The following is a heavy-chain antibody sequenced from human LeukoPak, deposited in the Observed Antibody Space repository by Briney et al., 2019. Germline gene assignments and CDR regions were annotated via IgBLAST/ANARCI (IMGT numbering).Heavy chain of an antibody. CDR3: AKFCKDGGYAMVDAFDI. Sequence: PGGSLRLSCAASGFTFNSYAMSWVRQAPGKGLEWVSAISGRGGSTYYADSVKGRFTTSRDNSKNTLYLQMNSLRAEDTAVYYCAKFCKDGGYAMVDAFDIWGQGTMVTVSS. J-gene: IGHJ3*02. CDR1: GFTFNSYA. V-gene: IGHV3-23*01. D-gene: IGHD5-12*01. CDR2: ISGRGGST.